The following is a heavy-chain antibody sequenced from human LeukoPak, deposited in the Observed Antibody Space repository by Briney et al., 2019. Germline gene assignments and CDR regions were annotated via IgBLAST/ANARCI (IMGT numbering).Heavy chain of an antibody. CDR3: ARGSWFGDLLYAQPAYYFDY. V-gene: IGHV1-2*02. Sequence: ASVKVSCKASGYTFTDYYIHWVRQAPGQGLEWMGWTNPHSGGTNYAQNFQDRVTMTRDTSISTAYMDLSRLRSDDTAVYYCARGSWFGDLLYAQPAYYFDYWGQGTLVTVSS. J-gene: IGHJ4*02. CDR1: GYTFTDYY. CDR2: TNPHSGGT. D-gene: IGHD3-10*01.